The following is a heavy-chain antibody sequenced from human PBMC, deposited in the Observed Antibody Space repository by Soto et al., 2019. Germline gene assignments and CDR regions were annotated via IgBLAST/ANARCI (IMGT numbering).Heavy chain of an antibody. D-gene: IGHD6-19*01. CDR2: INSDGSST. V-gene: IGHV3-74*01. CDR3: ARAVAGTYYYYYYMDV. CDR1: GFTFSSYW. J-gene: IGHJ6*03. Sequence: PGGSLRLSCAASGFTFSSYWMHWVRQAPGKGLVWVSRINSDGSSTSYADSVKGRFTISRDNAKNTLYLQMNSLRAEDTAVYYCARAVAGTYYYYYYMDVWGKGTTVTGSS.